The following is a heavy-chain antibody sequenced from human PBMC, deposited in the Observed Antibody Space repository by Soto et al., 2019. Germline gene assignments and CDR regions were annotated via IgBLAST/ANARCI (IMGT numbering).Heavy chain of an antibody. CDR3: ARVRQGCSANNCYFDP. CDR2: VHISGHS. V-gene: IGHV4-61*01. Sequence: PSETLSLTCTVSGDSVTSGNYYWSWIRQPPGKGLEWIAEVHISGHSNYNPSLRSRVSVSIDSSKSQFYLNLNSVTAADTAIYYCARVRQGCSANNCYFDPWGQGTQVTVS. CDR1: GDSVTSGNYY. D-gene: IGHD1-1*01. J-gene: IGHJ5*01.